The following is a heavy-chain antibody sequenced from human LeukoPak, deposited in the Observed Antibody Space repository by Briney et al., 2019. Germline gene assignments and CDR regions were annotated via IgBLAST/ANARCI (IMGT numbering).Heavy chain of an antibody. CDR2: IYYSGST. J-gene: IGHJ5*02. CDR1: GGSISSYY. Sequence: SETLSLTCTVSGGSISSYYWSWIRQPPGKGLEWIGYIYYSGSTNYNPSLKSRVTISLDTSKNQFSLKLTSVTAADTAVYSCARGHSAAGALNWFNPGGQGPLATVS. D-gene: IGHD6-13*01. V-gene: IGHV4-59*01. CDR3: ARGHSAAGALNWFNP.